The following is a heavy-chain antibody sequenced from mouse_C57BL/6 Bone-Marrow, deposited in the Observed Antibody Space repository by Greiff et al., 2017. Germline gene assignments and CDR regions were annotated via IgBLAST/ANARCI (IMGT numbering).Heavy chain of an antibody. CDR3: AYYYGSSYWYFDV. Sequence: QVQLQQPGAELVRPGTSVKLSCKASGYTFTSYWMHWVKQRPGQGLEWIGVIAPSDSYTNYNQKFKGKATLTVDTSSSTAYMQLSSLTSEDSAVYYCAYYYGSSYWYFDVWGTGTTVTVSS. CDR1: GYTFTSYW. CDR2: IAPSDSYT. J-gene: IGHJ1*03. V-gene: IGHV1-59*01. D-gene: IGHD1-1*01.